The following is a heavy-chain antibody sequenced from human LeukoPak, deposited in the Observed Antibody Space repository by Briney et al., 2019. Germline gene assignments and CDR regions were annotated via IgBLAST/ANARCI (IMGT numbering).Heavy chain of an antibody. CDR3: ARDPRSNSVGYFDY. Sequence: PGGSLRLSCAASGFTFSNAWMSWVRQAPGKGLEWVSSISSSSSYIYYADSVKGRFTISRDNAKNSLYLQMNSLRAEDTAVYYCARDPRSNSVGYFDYWGEGTLVTVSS. V-gene: IGHV3-21*01. J-gene: IGHJ4*02. CDR1: GFTFSNAW. CDR2: ISSSSSYI. D-gene: IGHD1-26*01.